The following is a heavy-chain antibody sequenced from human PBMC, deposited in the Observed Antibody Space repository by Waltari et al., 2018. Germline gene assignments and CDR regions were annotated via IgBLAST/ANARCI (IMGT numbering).Heavy chain of an antibody. CDR2: IKDYGSDK. CDR1: GFTLRRDW. J-gene: IGHJ4*02. D-gene: IGHD3-16*01. CDR3: ARDAMRGGDLDY. Sequence: EVQLVESGGGLVQPGGSLRLSCVVSGFTLRRDWMSWVRRAPGKGLEWVANIKDYGSDKPYSESVKGRFTISRDNGKMSLYLEMNSLRAEDTAFYYCARDAMRGGDLDYWGQGILVTVSS. V-gene: IGHV3-7*01.